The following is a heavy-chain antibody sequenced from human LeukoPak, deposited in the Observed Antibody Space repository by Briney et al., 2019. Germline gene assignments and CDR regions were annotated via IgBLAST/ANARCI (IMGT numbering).Heavy chain of an antibody. CDR2: INPNSGGT. J-gene: IGHJ4*02. Sequence: ASVKVSCTASGYTFTGYYMHWVRRAPGQGLEWMGWINPNSGGTNYAQKFQGRVTMTRDTSISTAYMELSRLRSDDTAVYYCARTLPSIPFDYWGQGTLVTVSS. CDR3: ARTLPSIPFDY. D-gene: IGHD2-21*01. CDR1: GYTFTGYY. V-gene: IGHV1-2*02.